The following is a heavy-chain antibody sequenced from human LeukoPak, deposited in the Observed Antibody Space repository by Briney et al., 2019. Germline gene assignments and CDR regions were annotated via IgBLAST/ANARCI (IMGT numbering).Heavy chain of an antibody. D-gene: IGHD3-22*01. CDR2: ISSSGSTI. CDR1: GFTFSSYS. V-gene: IGHV3-48*04. CDR3: ARDGTPLGSLGYPNWFDT. J-gene: IGHJ5*02. Sequence: GGSLRLSCAASGFTFSSYSMNWVRQAPGKGLEWVSYISSSGSTIYYADSVKGRFTIFRDNAKNSLYLQMKSLRVDDTAIYYCARDGTPLGSLGYPNWFDTWGQGTLVTVSS.